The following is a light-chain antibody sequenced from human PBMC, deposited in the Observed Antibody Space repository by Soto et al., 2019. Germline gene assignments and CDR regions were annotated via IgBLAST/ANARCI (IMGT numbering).Light chain of an antibody. V-gene: IGKV4-1*01. CDR3: QQYYSRPGT. CDR1: QSVFYSSNNKNY. J-gene: IGKJ1*01. CDR2: SAS. Sequence: DIVMTQSPDSLAVSLGERATINCKAIQSVFYSSNNKNYLAWYQQKPGQPPKLLIYSASTRDSGVPDRFSVSGSGTDFTLANSSLQAEDVPVYYYQQYYSRPGTFGHGTKVEIK.